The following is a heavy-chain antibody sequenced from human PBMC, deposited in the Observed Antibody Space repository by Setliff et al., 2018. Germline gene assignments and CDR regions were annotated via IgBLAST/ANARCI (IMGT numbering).Heavy chain of an antibody. CDR1: GFTFSSYT. J-gene: IGHJ3*02. CDR3: TRPLIEMTTMGAFDI. V-gene: IGHV3-23*01. Sequence: PGGSLRLSCAASGFTFSSYTMSWVRQAPGKGLEWVSAISGSGGNTYYADSVKGRFTVSRDNAKNSLYLHLTSLRAEDTALYYCTRPLIEMTTMGAFDIWGQGTMVTVSS. CDR2: ISGSGGNT. D-gene: IGHD4-4*01.